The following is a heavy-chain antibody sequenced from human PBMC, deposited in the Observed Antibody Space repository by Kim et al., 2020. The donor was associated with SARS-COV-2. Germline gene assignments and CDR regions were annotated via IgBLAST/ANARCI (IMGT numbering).Heavy chain of an antibody. CDR1: GFTFSSYT. V-gene: IGHV3-21*01. J-gene: IGHJ4*02. D-gene: IGHD3-9*01. CDR3: ASGGFDILTGYYKYYFEY. CDR2: ITSTSSYI. Sequence: GGSLRLSCATSGFTFSSYTMNWVRQAPGKGLEWVSSITSTSSYIHYADSVKGRFTISRDNAKNSLYLQMNSLRAEDTALYYCASGGFDILTGYYKYYFEYWGKGTLVTVSS.